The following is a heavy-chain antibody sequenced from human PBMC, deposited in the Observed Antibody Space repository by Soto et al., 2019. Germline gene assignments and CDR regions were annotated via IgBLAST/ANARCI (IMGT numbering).Heavy chain of an antibody. D-gene: IGHD2-21*02. CDR3: AKFKSVVVTAIGFTHRAAFDI. Sequence: GGSLRLSCAASGFTFSSYAMSWVRQAPGKGLEWVSAISGSGGSTYYADSVKGRFTISRDNSKNTLYLQMNSLRAEDTAVYYCAKFKSVVVTAIGFTHRAAFDIWGQGTMVTVSS. CDR2: ISGSGGST. J-gene: IGHJ3*02. CDR1: GFTFSSYA. V-gene: IGHV3-23*01.